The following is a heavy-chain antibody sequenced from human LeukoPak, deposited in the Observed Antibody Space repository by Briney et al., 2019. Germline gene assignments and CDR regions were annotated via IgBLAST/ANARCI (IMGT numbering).Heavy chain of an antibody. V-gene: IGHV1-2*02. J-gene: IGHJ6*02. D-gene: IGHD4/OR15-4a*01. CDR3: ATTMVLHYYGMDV. CDR1: GYAFTGYY. Sequence: ASVKVSCKASGYAFTGYYMHWVRQAPGQGLEWMGWINPNSGGTNYAQKFQGRVTMTRDTSISTAYMELSRLRSDDTAVYYCATTMVLHYYGMDVWDQGTTVTVSS. CDR2: INPNSGGT.